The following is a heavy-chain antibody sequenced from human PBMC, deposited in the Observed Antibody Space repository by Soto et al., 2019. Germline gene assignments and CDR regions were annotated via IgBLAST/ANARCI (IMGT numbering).Heavy chain of an antibody. Sequence: SCAASGFTFTRYSMNWVRQAPGKGLEWVSSISSTTNYIYYADSMKGRFTVSRDNAKNSVYLGMNSLSAEDTAVYYCARESEDLTSNFDYWGQGTLVTVSS. CDR3: ARESEDLTSNFDY. CDR2: ISSTTNYI. J-gene: IGHJ4*02. CDR1: GFTFTRYS. V-gene: IGHV3-21*01.